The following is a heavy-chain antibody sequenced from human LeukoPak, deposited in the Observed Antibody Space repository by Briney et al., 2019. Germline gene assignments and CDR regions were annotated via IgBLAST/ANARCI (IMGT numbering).Heavy chain of an antibody. CDR2: INSDGSST. CDR3: ARSLGWEYSYGSMYYFDY. J-gene: IGHJ4*02. D-gene: IGHD5-18*01. CDR1: GFTFSSYW. V-gene: IGHV3-74*01. Sequence: GGSLRLSCAASGFTFSSYWMHWVRQAPGKGLVWVSRINSDGSSTSYADSVKGRFTISRDNAKNTLYLQMNSLRAEDTAVYYCARSLGWEYSYGSMYYFDYWGQGTLVTVSS.